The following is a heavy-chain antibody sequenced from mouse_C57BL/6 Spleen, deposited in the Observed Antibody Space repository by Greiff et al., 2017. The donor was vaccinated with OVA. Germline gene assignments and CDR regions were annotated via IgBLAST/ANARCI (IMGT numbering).Heavy chain of an antibody. CDR1: GYTFTNYW. CDR2: IYPGGGYT. CDR3: ARTYGNSHYFDY. Sequence: VQLQQSGAELVRPGTSVKMSCKASGYTFTNYWIGWAKQRPGHGLEWIGVIYPGGGYTNYNEKFKGKATLTADKSSSTAYMQFSSLTSEDSAIYCGARTYGNSHYFDYWGQGTTLTVSS. J-gene: IGHJ2*01. V-gene: IGHV1-63*01. D-gene: IGHD1-1*01.